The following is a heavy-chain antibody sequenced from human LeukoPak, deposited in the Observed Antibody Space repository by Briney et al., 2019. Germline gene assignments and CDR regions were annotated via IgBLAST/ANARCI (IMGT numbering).Heavy chain of an antibody. D-gene: IGHD6-19*01. CDR1: GYTFTGYY. CDR2: INPNSGAT. J-gene: IGHJ4*02. CDR3: ARARSFDY. Sequence: AAVKVSCKASGYTFTGYYMHWVRQAPGQGLEWMGWINPNSGATNYAQKFQGRVTMTKDTSISTAYMELSRLRSDDTAVYYCARARSFDYWGQGTLVTVSS. V-gene: IGHV1-2*02.